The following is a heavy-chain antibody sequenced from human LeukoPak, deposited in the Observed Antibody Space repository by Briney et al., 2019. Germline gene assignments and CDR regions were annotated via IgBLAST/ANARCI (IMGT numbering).Heavy chain of an antibody. V-gene: IGHV4-34*01. J-gene: IGHJ4*02. CDR2: INHSGST. CDR3: ARGPPTDYYDSSGFYYVFDY. D-gene: IGHD3-22*01. Sequence: SETLSLTCAVYGGSFNGYYWSWIRQPPGKGLEWIGEINHSGSTNYNPSLKSRVTISVDTSKNQFSLKLSSVTAADTAVYFCARGPPTDYYDSSGFYYVFDYWGREPWSPSPQ. CDR1: GGSFNGYY.